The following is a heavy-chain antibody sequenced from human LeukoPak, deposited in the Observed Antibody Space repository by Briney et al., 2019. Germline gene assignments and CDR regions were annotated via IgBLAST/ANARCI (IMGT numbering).Heavy chain of an antibody. CDR2: ITSSSSYI. J-gene: IGHJ4*02. D-gene: IGHD3-22*01. Sequence: GGSLRLSCAASGFTFSSYTMNWVRQAPGKGLEWVSSITSSSSYIYYADSVMGRFTISRDNVNNSLYLQMNSLRAEDTAVYYCARHVVAVGFDYWGQGTLVTVSS. CDR1: GFTFSSYT. CDR3: ARHVVAVGFDY. V-gene: IGHV3-21*01.